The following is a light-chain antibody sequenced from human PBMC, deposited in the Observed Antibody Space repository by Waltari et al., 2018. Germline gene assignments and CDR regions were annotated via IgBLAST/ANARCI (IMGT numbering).Light chain of an antibody. Sequence: EIVLTQSPDSLAVSLGERVTITCRSSQNLLYNSDNKNYLAWFQQKPGQPPKLLIYWASTRESGVPDRFSGSGSGTEFTLTISSLQAADVAVYYCQQCYSTPYTFGQGTKLEIK. CDR1: QNLLYNSDNKNY. CDR3: QQCYSTPYT. CDR2: WAS. V-gene: IGKV4-1*01. J-gene: IGKJ2*01.